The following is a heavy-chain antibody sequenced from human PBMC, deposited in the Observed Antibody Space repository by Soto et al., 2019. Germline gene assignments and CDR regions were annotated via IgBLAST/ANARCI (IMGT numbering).Heavy chain of an antibody. D-gene: IGHD4-17*01. Sequence: QMQLVESGGGVVQPGRSLRLSCAASGFTFSSYGMHWVRQAPGKGLEWVAVISYDGSNKYYADSVKGRFTISRDNSKNTLYLQMNSLRAEDTAVYYCAKGGVTTVTSLDYWGQGTLVTVSS. CDR2: ISYDGSNK. CDR3: AKGGVTTVTSLDY. J-gene: IGHJ4*02. CDR1: GFTFSSYG. V-gene: IGHV3-30*18.